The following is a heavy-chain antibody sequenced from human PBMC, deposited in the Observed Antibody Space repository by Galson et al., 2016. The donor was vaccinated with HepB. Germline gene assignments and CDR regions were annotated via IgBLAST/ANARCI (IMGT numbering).Heavy chain of an antibody. Sequence: SETLSLTCTVSGGSINSYYWSWIRQPPGKGLEWIGYVYYTGSTNYKPSLTSRVTISVDTSKSQFSLKVRSVTAADTAVYYCARHAGTSYENYYMDVWGRGTTVAVSS. CDR1: GGSINSYY. V-gene: IGHV4-59*08. D-gene: IGHD1-7*01. CDR2: VYYTGST. J-gene: IGHJ6*03. CDR3: ARHAGTSYENYYMDV.